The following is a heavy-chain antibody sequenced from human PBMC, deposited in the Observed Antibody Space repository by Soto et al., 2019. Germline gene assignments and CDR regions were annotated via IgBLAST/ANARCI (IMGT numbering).Heavy chain of an antibody. Sequence: PSETLSLTCTVSGGSSGGYFWTWIRQFPGKGLKWVGYIYGGHTTYYNPTLEGRITISVDTSKNQFSLRLTSVTAADTAVYYCARANSFCGGGGCYRPFDFDTWGPGGLVTISS. CDR2: IYGGHTT. CDR3: ARANSFCGGGGCYRPFDFDT. J-gene: IGHJ4*02. V-gene: IGHV4-31*03. D-gene: IGHD2-15*01. CDR1: GGSSGGYF.